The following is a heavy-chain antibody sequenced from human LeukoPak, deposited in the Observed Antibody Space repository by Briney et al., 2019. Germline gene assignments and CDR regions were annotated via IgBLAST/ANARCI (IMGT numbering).Heavy chain of an antibody. Sequence: HPGGSLRLSCAASGFTFSSYGMSWVRQAPGKGLEWVSAIGGRDGSTYYADSVKGRFTISRDNSKNTLYLQMNSLRAEDTAVYYCARDQEVGAVGYWGQGTLVTVSS. J-gene: IGHJ4*02. CDR2: IGGRDGST. CDR1: GFTFSSYG. CDR3: ARDQEVGAVGY. D-gene: IGHD1-26*01. V-gene: IGHV3-23*01.